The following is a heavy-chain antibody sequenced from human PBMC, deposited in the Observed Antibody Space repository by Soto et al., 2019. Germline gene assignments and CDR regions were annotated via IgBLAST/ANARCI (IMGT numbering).Heavy chain of an antibody. CDR1: GFTFGDYY. J-gene: IGHJ4*02. D-gene: IGHD1-26*01. Sequence: EVQLVESGGGLVQPGGSLRLSCAASGFTFGDYYMDWVRQVPGKGLEWIGRTRNKGNNYATEYVASVKGRFTISRDDSKDSMYLQMNILKTEDTAVYYCARDTGGSYDYWGQGALVIVSS. CDR2: TRNKGNNYAT. CDR3: ARDTGGSYDY. V-gene: IGHV3-72*01.